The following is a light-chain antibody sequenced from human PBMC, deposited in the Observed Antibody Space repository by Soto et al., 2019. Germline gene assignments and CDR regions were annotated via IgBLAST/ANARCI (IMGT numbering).Light chain of an antibody. V-gene: IGKV3-11*01. CDR2: DAS. CDR3: QQRGDWPIT. CDR1: QSVSRF. Sequence: EIVLTQSPATLSLSPGERATLSCRASQSVSRFLAWYQQTPGQAPRLLIYDASNRATGIPARFSGSGSGTDFPLTISSLEPEDFAVYYCQQRGDWPITFGGGTKVEIK. J-gene: IGKJ4*01.